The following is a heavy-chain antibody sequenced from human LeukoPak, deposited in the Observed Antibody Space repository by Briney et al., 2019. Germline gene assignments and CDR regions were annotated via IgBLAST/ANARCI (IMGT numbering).Heavy chain of an antibody. V-gene: IGHV1-69*05. CDR3: ARHDYSNYNYYYYMDV. J-gene: IGHJ6*03. Sequence: ASVKVSCKASGGTFSSYAISWVRQAPGQGLEWMGGIIPIFGTANYAQKFQGRVTITTDESTSTAYMELSSLRSGDTAVYYCARHDYSNYNYYYYMDVWGKGTTVTVSS. CDR1: GGTFSSYA. D-gene: IGHD4-11*01. CDR2: IIPIFGTA.